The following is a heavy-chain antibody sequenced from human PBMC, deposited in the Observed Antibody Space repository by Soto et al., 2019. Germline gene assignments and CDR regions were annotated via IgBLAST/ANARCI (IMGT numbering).Heavy chain of an antibody. CDR3: ARDLNYYDSSGYYYGMDV. D-gene: IGHD3-22*01. CDR2: ISYDGSNK. J-gene: IGHJ6*02. Sequence: PGGSLRLSCAASGFTFSSYAMHWVRQAPGKGLEWVAVISYDGSNKYYADSVKGRFTISRDNSKNTLYLQMNSLRAEDTAVYYCARDLNYYDSSGYYYGMDVWGQGTTVTVS. CDR1: GFTFSSYA. V-gene: IGHV3-30-3*01.